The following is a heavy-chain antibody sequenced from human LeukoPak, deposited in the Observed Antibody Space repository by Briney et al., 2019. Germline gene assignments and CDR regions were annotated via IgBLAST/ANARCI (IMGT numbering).Heavy chain of an antibody. Sequence: ASVKVSCKASGGTFSSYAISWVRQAPGQGLEWMGGIIPIFGTANYAQKFQGRVTITADESTSTAYMELSSLRSEDTAVYYCARAHGKLPTVVTYFDYWGQGTLVTVSS. CDR1: GGTFSSYA. CDR2: IIPIFGTA. D-gene: IGHD4-23*01. V-gene: IGHV1-69*13. J-gene: IGHJ4*02. CDR3: ARAHGKLPTVVTYFDY.